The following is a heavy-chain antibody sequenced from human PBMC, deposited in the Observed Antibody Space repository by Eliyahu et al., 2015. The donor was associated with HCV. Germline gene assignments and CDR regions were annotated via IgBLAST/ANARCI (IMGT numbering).Heavy chain of an antibody. CDR1: GGSITTYX. V-gene: IGHV4-59*01. CDR2: XXYSGSA. D-gene: IGHD6-19*01. Sequence: QVQLQESGPGLVKPSETLSLTCTVSGGSITTYXWSWXRQPPGKKLXWIGYXXYSGSANYNPPLKSRVTISVDTSKNQFSXKLSSVTAADTAVYYCASGGGGIAVAGTGGWFDPWGQGTLVTVSS. CDR3: ASGGGGIAVAGTGGWFDP. J-gene: IGHJ5*02.